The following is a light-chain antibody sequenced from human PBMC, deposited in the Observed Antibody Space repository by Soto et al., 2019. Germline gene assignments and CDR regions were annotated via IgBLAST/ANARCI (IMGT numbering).Light chain of an antibody. J-gene: IGKJ1*01. CDR3: QHYGSSPWT. CDR2: DAS. V-gene: IGKV3-20*01. CDR1: QTVSGRY. Sequence: EIVLTQSAGTLSLSPGERATLSCRVSQTVSGRYLAWFQQKPGQTPRLLIYDASTRAAGVPDRFSGSGSGTDFSLTINRLEPEDFAVYYCQHYGSSPWTFGQGTKVEIK.